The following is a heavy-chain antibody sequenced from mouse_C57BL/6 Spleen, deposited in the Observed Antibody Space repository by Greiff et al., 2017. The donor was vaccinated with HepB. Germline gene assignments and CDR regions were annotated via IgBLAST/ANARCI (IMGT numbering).Heavy chain of an antibody. D-gene: IGHD1-1*01. V-gene: IGHV2-6*01. CDR1: GFSLTSYG. J-gene: IGHJ4*01. Sequence: QVQLQQSGPGLVAPSQSLSITCTVSGFSLTSYGVDWVRQSPGKGLEWLGVIWGVGSTNYNSALKSRLSISKDNSKSQVFLKMNSLQTDDTAMYYCASILHYYGSSYDYAMDYWGQGTSVTVSS. CDR2: IWGVGST. CDR3: ASILHYYGSSYDYAMDY.